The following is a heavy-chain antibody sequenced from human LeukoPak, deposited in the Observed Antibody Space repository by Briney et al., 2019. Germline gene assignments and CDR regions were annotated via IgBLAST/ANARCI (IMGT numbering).Heavy chain of an antibody. D-gene: IGHD2-2*01. CDR2: VSTYRGNT. J-gene: IGHJ6*02. Sequence: ASVKVSCKASGYTFSDFGINWVRQAPGQGLEWLGWVSTYRGNTKYAQNVQGRVTMTTDTSTSTAYMELRSLRPDDTAVYYCARYCSSSSCVPFYYYFGMDVWGQGTTVTVSS. V-gene: IGHV1-18*01. CDR1: GYTFSDFG. CDR3: ARYCSSSSCVPFYYYFGMDV.